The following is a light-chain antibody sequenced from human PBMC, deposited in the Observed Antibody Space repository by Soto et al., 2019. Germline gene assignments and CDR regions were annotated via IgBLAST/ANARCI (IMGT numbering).Light chain of an antibody. V-gene: IGKV3-20*01. CDR2: RAS. Sequence: EIVLTQSPGTLSLSPGERATLPCRASQSVSSIYLAWYQQKPGQAPRLLIYRASSRATGIPDRFSGSGSGTDFTLTISRLEPEDVAVYYCQQYCGSPPYTFGQGTKLEIK. CDR1: QSVSSIY. CDR3: QQYCGSPPYT. J-gene: IGKJ2*01.